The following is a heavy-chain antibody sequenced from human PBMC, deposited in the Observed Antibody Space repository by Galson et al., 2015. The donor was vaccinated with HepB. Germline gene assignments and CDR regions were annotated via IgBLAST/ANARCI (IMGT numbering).Heavy chain of an antibody. D-gene: IGHD2-8*01. CDR3: VRVREDKNGHLIFDY. CDR1: GGSVSSIGYY. V-gene: IGHV4-31*03. CDR2: IYYIGIT. Sequence: TLSLTCTVSGGSVSSIGYYWSWIRQRPGTGLEWIGYIYYIGITYYHPSLKSRVSISSDTSKNQVSLNLTSVTSTDTAVYYCVRVREDKNGHLIFDYWGQGTPVTVSS. J-gene: IGHJ4*02.